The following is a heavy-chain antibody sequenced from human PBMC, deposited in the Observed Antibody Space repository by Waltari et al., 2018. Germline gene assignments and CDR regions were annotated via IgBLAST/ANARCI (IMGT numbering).Heavy chain of an antibody. CDR2: SNCSGIT. J-gene: IGHJ4*02. CDR3: ARRGEMATLDY. CDR1: GESFSGYY. D-gene: IGHD5-12*01. Sequence: QVQLQQWGAGLFKPSETLSLSCAVYGESFSGYYWTWLGQTPGKGLEWIGESNCSGITNYNPSLKSRVTISADTSKNQISLRLRSVTAADTAVYYCARRGEMATLDYWSQGTLVGVSS. V-gene: IGHV4-34*01.